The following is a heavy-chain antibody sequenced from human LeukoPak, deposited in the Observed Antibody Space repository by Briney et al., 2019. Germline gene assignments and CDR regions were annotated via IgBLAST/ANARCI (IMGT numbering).Heavy chain of an antibody. Sequence: GASVKVSCKASGYTFTSYGISWVRQAPGQGLEWMGWISAYNGNTNYAQKLQGRVTMTTDTSTSTAYMELRSLRSDDTAVYYCARDSYYYDSSGYSVEYFQHWGQGTLVTVSS. CDR2: ISAYNGNT. CDR1: GYTFTSYG. D-gene: IGHD3-22*01. CDR3: ARDSYYYDSSGYSVEYFQH. J-gene: IGHJ1*01. V-gene: IGHV1-18*01.